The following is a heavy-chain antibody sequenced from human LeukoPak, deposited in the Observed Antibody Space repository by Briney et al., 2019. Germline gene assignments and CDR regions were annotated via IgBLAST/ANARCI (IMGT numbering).Heavy chain of an antibody. V-gene: IGHV4-59*01. J-gene: IGHJ4*02. CDR3: ARAGGVKTAALDLDY. CDR1: GDSISSYY. CDR2: IYYSGSA. Sequence: ASETLSLTCIVSGDSISSYYWTWIRQPPGKGLEWIGNIYYSGSANYNPSLKSRVTISRDTSKNQFSLKLTSVTTADTAVYYCARAGGVKTAALDLDYWGQGTLVTVSS. D-gene: IGHD6-25*01.